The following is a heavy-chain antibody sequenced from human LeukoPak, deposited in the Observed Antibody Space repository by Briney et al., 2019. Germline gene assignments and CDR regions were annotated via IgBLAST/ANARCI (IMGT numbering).Heavy chain of an antibody. D-gene: IGHD3-10*01. CDR2: ISYDGSSK. CDR1: GFTFGSHG. J-gene: IGHJ4*02. V-gene: IGHV3-30*18. Sequence: GTSLRLSCAASGFTFGSHGMHWVRQAPGKGLEWVAVISYDGSSKYYADSVKGRFTVSRDNSKNTLYLQMNSLRTEDTAVYYCAKDQVRGASSRYVLDYWGQGALVTVSS. CDR3: AKDQVRGASSRYVLDY.